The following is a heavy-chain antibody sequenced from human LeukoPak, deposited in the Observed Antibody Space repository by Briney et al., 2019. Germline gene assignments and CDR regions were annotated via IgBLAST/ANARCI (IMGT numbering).Heavy chain of an antibody. D-gene: IGHD3-9*01. CDR2: IYYSGNT. J-gene: IGHJ4*02. CDR1: GGSISSSNYY. V-gene: IGHV4-39*07. Sequence: SETLSLTCTVSGGSISSSNYYWGWIRQPPGKGLEWIGSIYYSGNTYYNPSLKSRVTISVDTSKNQFSLKLSSVTAADTAVYHCAYYDILTGYLDFDYWGQGTLVTVSS. CDR3: AYYDILTGYLDFDY.